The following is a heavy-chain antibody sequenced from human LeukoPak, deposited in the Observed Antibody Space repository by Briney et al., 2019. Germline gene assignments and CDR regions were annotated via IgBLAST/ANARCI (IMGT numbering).Heavy chain of an antibody. V-gene: IGHV1-18*01. CDR1: GYTFNTYG. Sequence: GASVKVSCRASGYTFNTYGVTWVRQVPGQGFEWMGWISPYNGDTNYAQKFQGRVIMTTDTLTSTVFMELRSLRSDDTAVYFCARGGLSGIYGIDYWGQGTLVTVSS. J-gene: IGHJ4*02. CDR3: ARGGLSGIYGIDY. CDR2: ISPYNGDT. D-gene: IGHD1-26*01.